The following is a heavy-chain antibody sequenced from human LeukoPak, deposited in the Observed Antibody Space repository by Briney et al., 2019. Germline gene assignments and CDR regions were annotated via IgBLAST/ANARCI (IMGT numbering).Heavy chain of an antibody. V-gene: IGHV4-34*01. CDR1: GGPFSGYY. D-gene: IGHD1-26*01. CDR2: ISQFGST. Sequence: SETLSLTCDVLGGPFSGYYWSWIRQPPGRGLEWIGEISQFGSTDYNPSLKSRVTISVDTSGGRFSLKMTSVTAADSAVYYCARHLKSRLRWELLAFGYWGQGTLVTVSS. CDR3: ARHLKSRLRWELLAFGY. J-gene: IGHJ4*02.